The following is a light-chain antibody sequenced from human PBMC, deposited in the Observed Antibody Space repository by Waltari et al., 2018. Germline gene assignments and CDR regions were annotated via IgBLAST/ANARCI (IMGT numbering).Light chain of an antibody. CDR1: QDISGA. Sequence: EIQMTQSPSAVSASVGDRVTITCRAGQDISGALAWYQPKPGQAPNLLIYAVSTLQSGVPPRFSGSGSGTDFTLTISGLQPEDVATYYCQQGSAFPPTFGQGTNVEIK. CDR2: AVS. CDR3: QQGSAFPPT. V-gene: IGKV1-12*01. J-gene: IGKJ1*01.